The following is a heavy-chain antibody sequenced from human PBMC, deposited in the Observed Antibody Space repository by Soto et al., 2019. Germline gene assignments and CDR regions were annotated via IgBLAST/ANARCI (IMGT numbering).Heavy chain of an antibody. D-gene: IGHD6-19*01. CDR2: MYHSGST. CDR3: ARRGGNLSSNFDY. Sequence: QVQLQESGPRLVKPSGTLSLTCAVSGGSITSSNWWTWVRQPPGKGLEWIGEMYHSGSTNYSPSRRSRVTISVDKSKNQFSLRLSSVTAADTAVYYCARRGGNLSSNFDYWGQGTLVTGSS. CDR1: GGSITSSNW. V-gene: IGHV4-4*02. J-gene: IGHJ4*02.